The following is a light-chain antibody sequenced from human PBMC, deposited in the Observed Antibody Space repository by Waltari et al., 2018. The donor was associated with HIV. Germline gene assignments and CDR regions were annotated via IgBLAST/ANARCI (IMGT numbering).Light chain of an antibody. CDR1: QGIRTD. J-gene: IGKJ1*01. CDR2: DAS. V-gene: IGKV1-17*01. CDR3: LQYNSYPWT. Sequence: DVQVTQSPSALSASVGDRVTITCRASQGIRTDLGWFQQKPGKAPKRLIYDASSLRTGVPSRFSGSGYGREFTLTIRSLQPEDFADYYCLQYNSYPWTFGQGTKVEIK.